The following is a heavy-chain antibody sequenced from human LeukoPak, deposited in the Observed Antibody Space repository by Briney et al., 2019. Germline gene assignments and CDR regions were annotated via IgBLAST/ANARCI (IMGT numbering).Heavy chain of an antibody. D-gene: IGHD2-15*01. CDR3: AREVDVPSTSDGIDI. CDR2: IHHSGRT. Sequence: PSETLSLTCTVSGVSISSADYWSWIRQPPGKGLEWVGYIHHSGRTHYNPSLKSRATLSLDTSKNQFSLKLTSVTAADTAVYYCAREVDVPSTSDGIDIWGQGTVVTVSS. V-gene: IGHV4-31*03. J-gene: IGHJ3*02. CDR1: GVSISSADY.